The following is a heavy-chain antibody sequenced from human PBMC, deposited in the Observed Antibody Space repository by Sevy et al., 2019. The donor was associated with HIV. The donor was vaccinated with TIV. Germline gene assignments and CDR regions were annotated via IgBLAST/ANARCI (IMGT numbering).Heavy chain of an antibody. V-gene: IGHV1-46*01. CDR3: SRSASMVATPDN. Sequence: YKASGYTLIAYYMYWVRQAPGQGLEWMGIINTDGGSKRYAQKLQVRVIMTRDTSTNTAYMELSSLRSEDTAVYYGSRSASMVATPDNWGQGTLVTVSS. CDR1: GYTLIAYY. CDR2: INTDGGSK. D-gene: IGHD5-12*01. J-gene: IGHJ4*02.